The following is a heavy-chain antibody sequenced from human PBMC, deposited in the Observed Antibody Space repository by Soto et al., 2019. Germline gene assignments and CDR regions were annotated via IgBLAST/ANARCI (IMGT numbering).Heavy chain of an antibody. CDR1: GFIVSNTY. CDR3: ARDNYRKYQLLYYYYYMDV. J-gene: IGHJ6*03. CDR2: IYSGGST. V-gene: IGHV3-53*04. D-gene: IGHD2-2*02. Sequence: GGSLRLACAASGFIVSNTYMSWVRQAPGKGLEWVSVIYSGGSTYYADSVKGRFTISRHNSKNTLYLQMNSLRAEDTAVYYCARDNYRKYQLLYYYYYMDVWGKGTTVTVSS.